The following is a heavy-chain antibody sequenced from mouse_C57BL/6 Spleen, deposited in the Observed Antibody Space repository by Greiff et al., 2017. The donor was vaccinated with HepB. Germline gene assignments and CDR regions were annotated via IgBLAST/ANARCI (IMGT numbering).Heavy chain of an antibody. V-gene: IGHV1-80*01. J-gene: IGHJ4*01. Sequence: QVQLKESGAELVKPGASVKISCKASGYAFSSYWMNWVKQRPGKGLEWIGQIYPGDGDTNYNGKFKGKATLTADKSSSTAYMQLSSLTSEDSAVYFCARRYYGNAMDYWGQGTSVTVSS. D-gene: IGHD1-1*01. CDR1: GYAFSSYW. CDR2: IYPGDGDT. CDR3: ARRYYGNAMDY.